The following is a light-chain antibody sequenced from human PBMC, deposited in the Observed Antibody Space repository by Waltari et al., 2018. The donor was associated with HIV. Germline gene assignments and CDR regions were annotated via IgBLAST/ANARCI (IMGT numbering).Light chain of an antibody. Sequence: AIRMTQSPSSFSASAGDRVTITCRASQEISTFLAWYQQKPGKAPKVLMYDASTLQTGVPARFSGSGSGTHFNLTINCLQSGDFATYYCQQYYNHPSTFGQGTKVEIK. CDR2: DAS. J-gene: IGKJ1*01. CDR1: QEISTF. V-gene: IGKV1-8*01. CDR3: QQYYNHPST.